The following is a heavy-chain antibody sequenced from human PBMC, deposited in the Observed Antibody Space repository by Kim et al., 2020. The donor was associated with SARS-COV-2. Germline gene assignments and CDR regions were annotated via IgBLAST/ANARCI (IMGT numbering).Heavy chain of an antibody. Sequence: ASVKVSCKASGYTFTSYGLSWVRQAPGQGLEWMGWISAYNGNTNYAQNLQDRVTMTTDTSTNSAYMELRSLRSDDTAVYYCARATSGSYHAGLDYWGQGTLVTGSS. D-gene: IGHD1-26*01. V-gene: IGHV1-18*01. J-gene: IGHJ4*02. CDR2: ISAYNGNT. CDR3: ARATSGSYHAGLDY. CDR1: GYTFTSYG.